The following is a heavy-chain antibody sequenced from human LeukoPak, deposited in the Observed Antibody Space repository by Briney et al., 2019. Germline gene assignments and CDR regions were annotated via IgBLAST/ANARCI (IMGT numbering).Heavy chain of an antibody. V-gene: IGHV4-61*02. CDR2: IYTSGST. CDR3: ARCESGSTSCYYHY. CDR1: GGSINSGSYY. J-gene: IGHJ4*02. D-gene: IGHD2-2*01. Sequence: PSETLSLTCTVSGGSINSGSYYWSWIRQPAGKGLGWIGRIYTSGSTNYNPSLKSRVTISADTSKNQFSLKLSSVTAADTAVYYCARCESGSTSCYYHYWGQGTLVTVSS.